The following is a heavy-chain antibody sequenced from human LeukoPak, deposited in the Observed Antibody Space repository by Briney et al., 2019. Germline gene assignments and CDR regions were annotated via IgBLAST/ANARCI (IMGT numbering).Heavy chain of an antibody. J-gene: IGHJ4*02. CDR1: GFTFSTYS. D-gene: IGHD3-16*01. CDR2: IKEDGTDK. CDR3: ARGGTWVCDY. Sequence: GGSLRLSCAVSGFTFSTYSMNWVRQAPGKGLEWVATIKEDGTDKYYVDSVKGRFDISRDNAKNSLYLQMNSLRAEDTAVYYCARGGTWVCDYWGQGTLVTVSS. V-gene: IGHV3-7*04.